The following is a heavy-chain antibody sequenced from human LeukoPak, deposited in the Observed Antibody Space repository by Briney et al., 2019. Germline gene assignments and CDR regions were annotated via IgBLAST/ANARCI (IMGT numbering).Heavy chain of an antibody. CDR3: ARDVDTVVVTALAS. V-gene: IGHV1-2*02. CDR2: IDPNGGGT. D-gene: IGHD2-21*02. J-gene: IGHJ5*02. Sequence: ASVTVSCKASGYTFTDYYVHWVRQAPGQGLEWMGWIDPNGGGTNYPQKFQDRVVLTRGTSISTAYMELSGLRSDDTAVYFCARDVDTVVVTALASWGQGTLVTVSS. CDR1: GYTFTDYY.